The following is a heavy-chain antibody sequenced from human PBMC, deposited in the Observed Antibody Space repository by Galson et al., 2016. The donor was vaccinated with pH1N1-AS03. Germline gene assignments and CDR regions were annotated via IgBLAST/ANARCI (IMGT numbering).Heavy chain of an antibody. CDR3: VRDFRGSAVTGFFDF. Sequence: SLRLSCAVSGFIYNDYGMSWVRQVPGKGLEWVSGVNWNGHNTAYADSVKGRFPISRDDAKNSLYLQMDSLRADDKALYYCVRDFRGSAVTGFFDFWGQGTLVTVSS. J-gene: IGHJ4*02. CDR2: VNWNGHNT. D-gene: IGHD4-23*01. V-gene: IGHV3-20*04. CDR1: GFIYNDYG.